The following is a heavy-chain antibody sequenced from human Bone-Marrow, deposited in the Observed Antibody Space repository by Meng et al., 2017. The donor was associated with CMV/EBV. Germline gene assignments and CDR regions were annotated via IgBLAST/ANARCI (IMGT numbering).Heavy chain of an antibody. J-gene: IGHJ6*02. D-gene: IGHD1-26*01. Sequence: GESQKISCAASGFTFSGSAMHWVRQASGKGLEWVGRIRSKANSYATAYAASVKGRFTISRDDSKNTAYLQMNSLKTEDTAVYYCTRRVWDFGYYYGMDVWGQGTSATFSS. CDR1: GFTFSGSA. CDR2: IRSKANSYAT. CDR3: TRRVWDFGYYYGMDV. V-gene: IGHV3-73*01.